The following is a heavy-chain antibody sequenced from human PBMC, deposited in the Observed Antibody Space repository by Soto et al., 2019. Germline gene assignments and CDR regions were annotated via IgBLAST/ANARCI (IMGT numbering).Heavy chain of an antibody. J-gene: IGHJ4*02. CDR2: VYDNGRP. CDR1: GGSISVYY. Sequence: PSETLSLTXTISGGSISVYYWSWIRQSPRQGLEWIGYVYDNGRPYYSPSLKSRVIISADTSKNQISLKLTSATAADTAVYYCARGVGSSPPQYWGRGTLVTVSS. V-gene: IGHV4-59*01. D-gene: IGHD1-26*01. CDR3: ARGVGSSPPQY.